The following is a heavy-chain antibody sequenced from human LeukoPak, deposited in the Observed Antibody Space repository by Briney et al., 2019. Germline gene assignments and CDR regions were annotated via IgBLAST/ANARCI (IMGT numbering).Heavy chain of an antibody. D-gene: IGHD1-26*01. V-gene: IGHV4-30-4*08. CDR2: IYYSGST. Sequence: TLFLTCTVSGGSISSGDYYWSWIRQPPGKGLEWIGYIYYSGSTYYNPSLKSRVTISVDTSKNQFSLKLSSVTAADTAVYYCARGSYDTPSFDYWGQGTLVTVSS. J-gene: IGHJ4*02. CDR1: GGSISSGDYY. CDR3: ARGSYDTPSFDY.